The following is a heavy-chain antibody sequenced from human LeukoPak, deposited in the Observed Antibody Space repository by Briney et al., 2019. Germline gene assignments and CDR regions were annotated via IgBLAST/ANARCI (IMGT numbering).Heavy chain of an antibody. Sequence: TGGSLRLSCAASGFTFSDYYMTWIRQAPGKGLEWVSFISSSGTYTNYADSVKGRFTISRDNAKNSLYLQMNSLRAEDTAVYYCARERDYDSSGYYVFGYWGQGTLVTVSS. D-gene: IGHD3-22*01. V-gene: IGHV3-11*06. CDR2: ISSSGTYT. J-gene: IGHJ4*02. CDR1: GFTFSDYY. CDR3: ARERDYDSSGYYVFGY.